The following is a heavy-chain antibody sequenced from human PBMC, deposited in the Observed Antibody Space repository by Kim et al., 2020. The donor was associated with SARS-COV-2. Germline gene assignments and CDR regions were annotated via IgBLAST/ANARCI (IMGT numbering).Heavy chain of an antibody. J-gene: IGHJ4*02. CDR3: AKDLITFGEMGY. Sequence: ADSGKSRFTITRAKSKNTLYLQMNSLRAEDTAGYYCAKDLITFGEMGYWGQGTLVTVSA. V-gene: IGHV3-30*02. D-gene: IGHD3-16*01.